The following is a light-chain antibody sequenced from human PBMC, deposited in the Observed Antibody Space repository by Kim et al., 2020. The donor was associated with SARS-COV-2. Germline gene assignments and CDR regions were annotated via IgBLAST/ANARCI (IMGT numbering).Light chain of an antibody. J-gene: IGLJ3*02. CDR2: RNN. CDR1: SNNVGNEG. Sequence: RQTATLTCTGNSNNVGNEGAVWLQQHRGHPPKLLSYRNNNRPSGISERLPASRSGSTASLTITGLQPEDEADYYCSAWDSSLSAWVFGGGTQLTVL. V-gene: IGLV10-54*01. CDR3: SAWDSSLSAWV.